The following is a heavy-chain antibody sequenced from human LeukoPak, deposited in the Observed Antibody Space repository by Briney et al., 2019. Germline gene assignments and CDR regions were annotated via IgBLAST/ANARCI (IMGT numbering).Heavy chain of an antibody. Sequence: ASVKVSCKASGYTFTSYYIHWVRQAPGEGLEWMGIISPTGGSTSYAQKFQGRVTMTRDMSMSTIYMELSSLRSEDTAVYYCARGMAGTTPGFDYWGQGTLVTVSS. CDR2: ISPTGGST. CDR1: GYTFTSYY. V-gene: IGHV1-46*01. J-gene: IGHJ4*02. CDR3: ARGMAGTTPGFDY. D-gene: IGHD1-1*01.